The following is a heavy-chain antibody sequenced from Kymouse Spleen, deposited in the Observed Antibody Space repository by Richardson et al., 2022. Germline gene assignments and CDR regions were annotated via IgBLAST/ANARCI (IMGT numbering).Heavy chain of an antibody. J-gene: IGHJ4*02. Sequence: EVQLVESGGGLVQPGGSLRLSCAASGFTFSSYSMNWVRQAPGKGLEWVSYISSSSSTIYYADSVKGRFTISRDNAKNSLYLQMNSLRDEDTAVYYCASLTIFGVVIPFDYWGQGTLVTVSS. CDR2: ISSSSSTI. D-gene: IGHD3-3*01. CDR1: GFTFSSYS. V-gene: IGHV3-48*02. CDR3: ASLTIFGVVIPFDY.